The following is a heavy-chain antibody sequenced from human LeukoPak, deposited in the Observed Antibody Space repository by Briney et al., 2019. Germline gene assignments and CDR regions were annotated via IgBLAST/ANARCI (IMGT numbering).Heavy chain of an antibody. V-gene: IGHV3-23*01. D-gene: IGHD3-9*01. CDR3: ARDISPDIPDGMDA. CDR1: GFIFSNYA. J-gene: IGHJ6*04. Sequence: GASLRLSCAASGFIFSNYAMYWVRQAPGKGLEWVSAISGRSDNTYYADSVKGRFTLSRDNSKNTLYLQMNSLRAEDTAVYYCARDISPDIPDGMDAWGKGTTVTVSS. CDR2: ISGRSDNT.